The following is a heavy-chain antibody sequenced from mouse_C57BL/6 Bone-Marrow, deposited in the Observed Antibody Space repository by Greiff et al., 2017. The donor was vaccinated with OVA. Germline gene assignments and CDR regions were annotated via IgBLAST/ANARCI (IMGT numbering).Heavy chain of an antibody. Sequence: QVQLQQSGAELASPGASVTLSCKASGYTFTDYIMNWVKKRPGQGLEWIGRIYPVSGETYYNQKFMGKATFSVDRSSSTVYMVLNSLASEDPAVYYFATNYGNAMDYWGQGTSVTVSS. CDR3: ATNYGNAMDY. D-gene: IGHD1-1*02. CDR2: IYPVSGET. CDR1: GYTFTDYI. J-gene: IGHJ4*01. V-gene: IGHV1-11*01.